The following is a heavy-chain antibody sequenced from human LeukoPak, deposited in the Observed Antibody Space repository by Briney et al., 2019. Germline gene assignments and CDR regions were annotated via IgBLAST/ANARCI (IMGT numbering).Heavy chain of an antibody. CDR3: ARGGYSSSWDLQ. CDR2: IYYSGST. D-gene: IGHD6-13*01. J-gene: IGHJ4*02. V-gene: IGHV4-31*03. CDR1: GGSISSGGYY. Sequence: SETLSLTCTVSGGSISSGGYYWSWIRQHPGKGLEWTGYIYYSGSTYYNPSLKSRVTVSVDTSKNQFSLKLSSVTAADTAVYYCARGGYSSSWDLQWGQGTLVTVSS.